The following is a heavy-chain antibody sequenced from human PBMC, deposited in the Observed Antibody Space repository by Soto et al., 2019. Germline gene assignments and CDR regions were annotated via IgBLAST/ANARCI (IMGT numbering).Heavy chain of an antibody. CDR1: GGTLSNNA. Sequence: QVQLVQSGTEVKKPGSSVKVSCKASGGTLSNNAINWVRQAPGQGLEWMGGIIPLSATTNYAQTFQGRVTITADTSTREAYMEPTSLTPTDTAVYYCARGFDERGIVEVPAANPWYDGMDVWGHGTTVTVSS. D-gene: IGHD2-2*01. V-gene: IGHV1-69*06. CDR3: ARGFDERGIVEVPAANPWYDGMDV. J-gene: IGHJ6*02. CDR2: IIPLSATT.